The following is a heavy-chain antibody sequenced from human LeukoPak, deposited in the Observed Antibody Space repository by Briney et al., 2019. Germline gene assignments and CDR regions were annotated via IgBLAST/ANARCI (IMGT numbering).Heavy chain of an antibody. D-gene: IGHD2-21*02. J-gene: IGHJ1*01. CDR1: GLTVSRKF. CDR2: IYDDGST. CDR3: ASCGDDCDPRDTAWVDFLH. Sequence: PGESLRLSCVVSGLTVSRKFMKWVRQAPGKELEWVSGIYDDGSTFYADSVKGRFSISRDSSRNTLSLQMSSLRAEDTAVYFCASCGDDCDPRDTAWVDFLHWGQRTLVTVSS. V-gene: IGHV3-66*01.